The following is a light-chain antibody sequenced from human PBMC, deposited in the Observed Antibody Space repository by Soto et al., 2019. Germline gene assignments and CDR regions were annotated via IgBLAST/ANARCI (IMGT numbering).Light chain of an antibody. J-gene: IGKJ1*01. V-gene: IGKV1-5*03. CDR3: QQYYSYPWT. CDR2: KAS. Sequence: DIQMTQSPSTLSASVGDRVIITCQASQNVGKYLAWYQQRPGKAPKGLISKASSLESGAPSRFSGSGSGTEFTLTISSLQPEDFGTYYCQQYYSYPWTFGRGTKVDI. CDR1: QNVGKY.